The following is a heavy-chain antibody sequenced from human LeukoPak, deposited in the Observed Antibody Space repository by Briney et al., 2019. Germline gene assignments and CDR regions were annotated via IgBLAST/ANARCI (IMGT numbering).Heavy chain of an antibody. J-gene: IGHJ4*02. CDR3: ARGQQLDY. D-gene: IGHD1-1*01. CDR2: IYYSGSA. Sequence: SETLSLTCTVSGGSMSSNYWSWIRQPPGKGLEWIGYIYYSGSANYNPSLKSRVTISVDTSKNQFSLRLNSVTAADTAVYYCARGQQLDYWGQGPLVTVSS. CDR1: GGSMSSNY. V-gene: IGHV4-59*01.